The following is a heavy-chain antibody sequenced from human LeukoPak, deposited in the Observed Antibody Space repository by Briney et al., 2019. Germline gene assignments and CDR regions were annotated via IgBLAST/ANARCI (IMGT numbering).Heavy chain of an antibody. V-gene: IGHV3-23*01. CDR3: ARALWFGELYV. Sequence: QPGGSLRLSCAASGFTFSSSAMSWVRQAPGKGLEWVSAISNNGGYTYYADSVQGRFTISRDNSKNTLYLQMNSLRAEDTAVYYCARALWFGELYVWGQGTTVTVSS. D-gene: IGHD3-10*01. J-gene: IGHJ6*02. CDR1: GFTFSSSA. CDR2: ISNNGGYT.